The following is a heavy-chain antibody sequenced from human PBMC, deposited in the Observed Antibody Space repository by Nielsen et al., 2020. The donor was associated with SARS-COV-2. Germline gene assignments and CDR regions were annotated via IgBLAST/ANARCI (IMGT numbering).Heavy chain of an antibody. J-gene: IGHJ4*02. D-gene: IGHD1-26*01. Sequence: SVKVSCKASGYTFTDYYMHWVRQAPGQGLEWMGGIIPIFGTANYAQKFQGRVTITADESTSTAYMELSSLRSEDTAVYYCANDIVGATVWGQGTLVTVSS. CDR2: IIPIFGTA. V-gene: IGHV1-69*13. CDR3: ANDIVGATV. CDR1: GYTFTDYY.